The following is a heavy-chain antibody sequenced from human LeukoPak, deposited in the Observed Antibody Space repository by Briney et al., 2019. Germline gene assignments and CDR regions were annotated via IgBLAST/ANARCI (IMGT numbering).Heavy chain of an antibody. J-gene: IGHJ2*01. D-gene: IGHD5-12*01. CDR2: ISSDGTKK. V-gene: IGHV3-30-3*01. CDR1: GFPFSTYA. Sequence: PGRSPRLSCAGSGFPFSTYAMHWVRQAPGKGLEWVAVISSDGTKKYYADSVKGRFTISRDNSKDMLYLQMNSLRVDDTAVYYCARDPNSGYDMVWYLDLWGRGTLVTVSS. CDR3: ARDPNSGYDMVWYLDL.